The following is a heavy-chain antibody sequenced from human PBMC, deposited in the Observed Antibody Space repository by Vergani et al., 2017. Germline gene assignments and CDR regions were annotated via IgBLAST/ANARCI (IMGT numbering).Heavy chain of an antibody. CDR1: GVSVTDYN. V-gene: IGHV4-4*09. Sequence: QAQLQESGPGLVKPSETLSLTCHVFGVSVTDYNCNWIRQAPGKGLEWIGSLSTTGGATHASHNPSLKSRVSISVDTSKSQFSLRLTSVTAADSAVYYCARYKGYYYDSSGYYYAWYFDYWGQGTLVTVSS. CDR2: LSTTGGA. D-gene: IGHD3-22*01. CDR3: ARYKGYYYDSSGYYYAWYFDY. J-gene: IGHJ4*02.